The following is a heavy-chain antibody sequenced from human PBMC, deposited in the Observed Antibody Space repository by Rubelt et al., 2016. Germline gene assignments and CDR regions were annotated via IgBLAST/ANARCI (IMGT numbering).Heavy chain of an antibody. CDR2: INHSGST. CDR1: GGSFSGYY. V-gene: IGHV4-34*01. D-gene: IGHD6-13*01. Sequence: QVQLQQWGAGLLKPSETLSLTCAVYGGSFSGYYWSWIRQPPGKGLEWIGEINHSGSTNYNPSLKSRVTRSVDTDKNQCPLKLSSVTAADTAVYYGARGRRGSSSWLGRDYYGMDVWGQGTTVTVSS. CDR3: ARGRRGSSSWLGRDYYGMDV. J-gene: IGHJ6*02.